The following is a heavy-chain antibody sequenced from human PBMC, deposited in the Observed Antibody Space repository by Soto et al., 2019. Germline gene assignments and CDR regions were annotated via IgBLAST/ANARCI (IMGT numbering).Heavy chain of an antibody. J-gene: IGHJ4*02. Sequence: GGSLRLSCAASGFTFSDYCMTWVRQAPGKGLEWVANIKHTGTETYYVDSVKGRFTFSRDNARNSLYLQMDSLKAEDTAVYYCARAALKGFDYWGQGTLVPVSS. CDR3: ARAALKGFDY. V-gene: IGHV3-7*01. D-gene: IGHD6-13*01. CDR1: GFTFSDYC. CDR2: IKHTGTET.